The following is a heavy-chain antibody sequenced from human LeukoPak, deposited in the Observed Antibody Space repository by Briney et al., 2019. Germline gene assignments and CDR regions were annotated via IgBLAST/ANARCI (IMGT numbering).Heavy chain of an antibody. CDR2: IYHGGST. Sequence: SETLSLTCTVSGYSISSGYYWGWIRQSPGKGLEWIGSIYHGGSTYYNPSLRSRVIVSVDTSKNHFSLKLSSVTAADTAVYYCARGGSSSGYFDYWGQGTLVTVSS. V-gene: IGHV4-38-2*02. D-gene: IGHD3-22*01. CDR1: GYSISSGYY. J-gene: IGHJ4*02. CDR3: ARGGSSSGYFDY.